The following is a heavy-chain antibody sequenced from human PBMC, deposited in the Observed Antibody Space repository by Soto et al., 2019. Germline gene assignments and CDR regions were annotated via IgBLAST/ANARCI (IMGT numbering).Heavy chain of an antibody. CDR2: ISYDGSNK. V-gene: IGHV3-30-3*01. J-gene: IGHJ3*02. Sequence: GGSLRLSCAASGFTFSSYTMNWVRQAPGKGLEWVAVISYDGSNKYYADSVKGRFTISRDNSKNTLYLQMNSLRAEDTAVYYCARGTGMHAFDIWGQGTMVTVS. CDR1: GFTFSSYT. CDR3: ARGTGMHAFDI.